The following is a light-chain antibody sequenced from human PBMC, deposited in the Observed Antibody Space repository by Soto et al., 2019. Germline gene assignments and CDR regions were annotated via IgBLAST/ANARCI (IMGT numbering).Light chain of an antibody. CDR1: SSNIGAGYD. J-gene: IGLJ1*01. V-gene: IGLV1-40*01. Sequence: QLVLTQPPSVSGAPGQRVTISCTGSSSNIGAGYDVHWYQQLPGTAPKLLIYGNSNRPSGVPDRFSGSKSGTSASLAITGLQAEDEADYYCQSYDSRRSGLVFGTGTKLTVL. CDR3: QSYDSRRSGLV. CDR2: GNS.